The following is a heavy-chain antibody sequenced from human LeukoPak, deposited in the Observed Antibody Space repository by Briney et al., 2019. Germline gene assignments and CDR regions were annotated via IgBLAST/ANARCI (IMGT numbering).Heavy chain of an antibody. D-gene: IGHD1-26*01. Sequence: GASVKVSCKASGYTLNTYGITWVRQAPGQGLEWMGWISGYNGKTKYAQKLQDRVTMTTDTSTTTAYMELRSLRSDDTAVYYCARARRGSGYYFDYWGQGTLVTVSS. V-gene: IGHV1-18*01. CDR1: GYTLNTYG. J-gene: IGHJ4*02. CDR3: ARARRGSGYYFDY. CDR2: ISGYNGKT.